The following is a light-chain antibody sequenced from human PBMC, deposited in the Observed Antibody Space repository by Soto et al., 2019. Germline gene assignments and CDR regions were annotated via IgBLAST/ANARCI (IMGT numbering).Light chain of an antibody. V-gene: IGKV3-20*01. CDR2: GAS. J-gene: IGKJ1*01. Sequence: EIVLTQSPGTLSLSPGERATLSCRASQSVSSGYLAWYQQKPAQAPRLLIYGASSRAIGIPDRCSGSGSGTDFTLTISRLEAEDFAVYYCQQYGSSLLTFGQGTKVEIK. CDR1: QSVSSGY. CDR3: QQYGSSLLT.